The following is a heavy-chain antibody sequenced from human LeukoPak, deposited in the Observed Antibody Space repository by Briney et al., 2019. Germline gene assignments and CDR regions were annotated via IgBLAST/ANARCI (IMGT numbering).Heavy chain of an antibody. D-gene: IGHD2-15*01. CDR1: GGSISSYY. CDR3: ARSGVVVVADYYYYYYMDV. V-gene: IGHV4-4*07. CDR2: IYTSGST. J-gene: IGHJ6*03. Sequence: PSETLSLTCTVSGGSISSYYWSWIRQPAGKGLERIGRIYTSGSTNYNPSLKSRVTMSVDTSKNQFSLKLSSVTAADTAVYYCARSGVVVVADYYYYYYMDVWGKGTTVTISS.